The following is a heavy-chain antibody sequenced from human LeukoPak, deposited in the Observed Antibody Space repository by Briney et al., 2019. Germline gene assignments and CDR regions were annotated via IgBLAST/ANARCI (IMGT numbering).Heavy chain of an antibody. D-gene: IGHD1-26*01. CDR1: GFTFSSYS. V-gene: IGHV3-48*04. J-gene: IGHJ4*02. CDR3: ARIPRWELLPPDFDY. Sequence: GGSLRLSCAASGFTFSSYSMNWVRQAPGKGLEWVSYISSSSSTIYYADSVKGRFTISRDNAKNSLYLQMNSLRAEDTAVYYRARIPRWELLPPDFDYWGQGTLVTVSS. CDR2: ISSSSSTI.